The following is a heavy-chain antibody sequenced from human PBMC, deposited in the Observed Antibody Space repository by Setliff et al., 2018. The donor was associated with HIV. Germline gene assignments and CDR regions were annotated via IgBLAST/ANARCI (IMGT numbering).Heavy chain of an antibody. CDR2: IHYSRGS. CDR3: ARRYHDASSFYNS. Sequence: SETLSLTCSVSGVSISGPIGITYYWDWLRQPPGKGLEWIGNIHYSRGSSYNASLKSRVTISLDTSKNHFSLKLSSVAAADTAVYYCARRYHDASSFYNSWGQGVLVTVSS. V-gene: IGHV4-39*02. D-gene: IGHD1-1*01. CDR1: GVSISGPIGITYY. J-gene: IGHJ4*02.